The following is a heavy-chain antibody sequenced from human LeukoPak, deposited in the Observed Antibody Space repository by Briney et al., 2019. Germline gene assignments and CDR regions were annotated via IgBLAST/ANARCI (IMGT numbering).Heavy chain of an antibody. V-gene: IGHV4-4*07. CDR2: IYTSGST. CDR1: GGSISSYY. D-gene: IGHD6-19*01. CDR3: ARAGTSIAVAGIFDY. Sequence: KPSETLSLTCTVSGGSISSYYWSWIRQPAGKGLEWIGRIYTSGSTNYNPSLKSRVTISVDKSKNQFSLKLSPVTAADTAVYYCARAGTSIAVAGIFDYWGQGTLVTVSS. J-gene: IGHJ4*02.